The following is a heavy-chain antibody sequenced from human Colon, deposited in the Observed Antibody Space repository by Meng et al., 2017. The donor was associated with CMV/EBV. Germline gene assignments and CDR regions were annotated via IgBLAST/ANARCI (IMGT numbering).Heavy chain of an antibody. D-gene: IGHD3-3*01. CDR3: AKDRDDFWSGYWGY. V-gene: IGHV3-23*01. J-gene: IGHJ4*02. CDR2: ISGSGGST. Sequence: GESLKISCAASGFSVSNTYMSWVRQAPGKGLEWVSAISGSGGSTYYADSVKGRFTISRDNSKNTLYLQMNSLRAEDTAVYYCAKDRDDFWSGYWGYWGQGTLVTVSS. CDR1: GFSVSNTY.